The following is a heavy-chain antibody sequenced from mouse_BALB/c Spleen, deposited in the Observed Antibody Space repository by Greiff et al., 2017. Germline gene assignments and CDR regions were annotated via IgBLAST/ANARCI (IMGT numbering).Heavy chain of an antibody. CDR1: GFSLTSYG. Sequence: VKLQQSGPGLVQPSQSLSITCTVSGFSLTSYGVHWVRQSPGKGLEWLGVIWSGGSTDYNAAFTSRLSISKDNSKSQVFFKMNSLQANDTAIYYCARNSYDYDPFAYWGQGTLVTVSA. CDR2: IWSGGST. V-gene: IGHV2-2*02. CDR3: ARNSYDYDPFAY. D-gene: IGHD2-4*01. J-gene: IGHJ3*01.